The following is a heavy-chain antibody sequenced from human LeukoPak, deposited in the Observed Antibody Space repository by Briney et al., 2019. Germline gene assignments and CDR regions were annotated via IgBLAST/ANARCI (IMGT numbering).Heavy chain of an antibody. V-gene: IGHV3-15*01. CDR3: TTDLFGGRYDESYVDY. Sequence: PVGSLSLSSAASGFTFSNAWMRWFRSASAQGLEWVSRIKSKTDGGTTDYAAPVKGRFTISRDDSKNTPYLQMNSLKTEDTAVYYCTTDLFGGRYDESYVDYWGQGTLVTVSS. CDR2: IKSKTDGGTT. D-gene: IGHD5-12*01. J-gene: IGHJ4*02. CDR1: GFTFSNAW.